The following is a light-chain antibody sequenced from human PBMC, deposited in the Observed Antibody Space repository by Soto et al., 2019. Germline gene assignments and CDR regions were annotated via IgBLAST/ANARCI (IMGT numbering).Light chain of an antibody. CDR3: QQYGTSEII. Sequence: EFVLTQSPGTLSLSPGERATLSCRAGQSLTNSFIAWYQQKPGQAPRLLIYDTSSRASGIPDRFSGSGSGTDFTLTISRLETEDFAVFYCQQYGTSEIIFGQGTRLEIK. V-gene: IGKV3-20*01. J-gene: IGKJ5*01. CDR1: QSLTNSF. CDR2: DTS.